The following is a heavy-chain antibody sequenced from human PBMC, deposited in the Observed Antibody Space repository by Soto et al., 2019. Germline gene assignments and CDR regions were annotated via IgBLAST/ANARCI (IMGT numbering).Heavy chain of an antibody. CDR3: ARHSYYYGSTYGCWLDP. Sequence: PSETLSLTCAVYGGSFSGYYWTWIRQPPGTGLEWIGEINHSGSTNYNPSLKSRVTISVDTSKNQFSLKLSSVTAADTVVYYCARHSYYYGSTYGCWLDPWGQGTLVTVSS. CDR1: GGSFSGYY. D-gene: IGHD3-10*01. J-gene: IGHJ5*02. CDR2: INHSGST. V-gene: IGHV4-34*01.